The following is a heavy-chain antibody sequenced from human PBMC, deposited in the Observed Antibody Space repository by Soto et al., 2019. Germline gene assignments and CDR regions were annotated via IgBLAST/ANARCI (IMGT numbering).Heavy chain of an antibody. CDR3: ATRPPQIVVTLLPFPS. CDR2: VYHTGST. J-gene: IGHJ5*02. CDR1: GGSISPYY. V-gene: IGHV4-59*12. D-gene: IGHD2-15*01. Sequence: SETLSLNWTGSGGSISPYYWNLFRQPPGKGLEWIGEVYHTGSTRYNPSLKGRVTISVDKPNNQFSLKLTSMTGADTAVYYCATRPPQIVVTLLPFPSWGQGTPVTVSS.